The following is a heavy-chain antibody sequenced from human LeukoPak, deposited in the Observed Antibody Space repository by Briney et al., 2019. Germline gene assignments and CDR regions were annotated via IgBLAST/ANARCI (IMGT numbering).Heavy chain of an antibody. CDR1: GFTFYDYA. D-gene: IGHD1-26*01. J-gene: IGHJ3*02. CDR2: ISWNSGSI. CDR3: ARVGWDVRDAFDI. Sequence: GRSLRLSCAASGFTFYDYAMHWVRQAPGKGLEWVSGISWNSGSIGYADSVKGRFTISRDNAKNSLYLQMNSLRAKDTAVYYCARVGWDVRDAFDIWGQGTMVTVSS. V-gene: IGHV3-9*01.